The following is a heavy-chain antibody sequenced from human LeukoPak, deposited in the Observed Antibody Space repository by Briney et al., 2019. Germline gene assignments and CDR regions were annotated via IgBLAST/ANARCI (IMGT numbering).Heavy chain of an antibody. CDR3: ARGPGLVVVPAAIFDY. D-gene: IGHD2-2*01. CDR2: IYYSGST. CDR1: GGSISSYY. J-gene: IGHJ4*02. V-gene: IGHV4-59*12. Sequence: PSETLSLTCTVSGGSISSYYWSWIRQPPGKGLEWIGYIYYSGSTNYNPSLKSRVTISVDTSKNQFSLKLSSVTAADTAVYYCARGPGLVVVPAAIFDYWGQGTLVTVSS.